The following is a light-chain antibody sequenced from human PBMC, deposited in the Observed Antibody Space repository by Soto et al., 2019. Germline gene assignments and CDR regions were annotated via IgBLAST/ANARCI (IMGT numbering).Light chain of an antibody. V-gene: IGLV2-23*01. J-gene: IGLJ1*01. CDR2: EGS. CDR1: SSHVGSYNL. Sequence: QSALTQPASVSGSPGQSITISCTGTSSHVGSYNLVSWYQQHPGKAPKVMIYEGSKRPSGVSNRFSGSKSGNTASLTISGLQAEDEADYYCCSYAASNTFVFGTGTRSPS. CDR3: CSYAASNTFV.